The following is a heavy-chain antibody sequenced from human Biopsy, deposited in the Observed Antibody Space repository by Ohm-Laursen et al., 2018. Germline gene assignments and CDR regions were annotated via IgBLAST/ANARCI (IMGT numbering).Heavy chain of an antibody. CDR2: IIPIVGIT. CDR3: ARGGSGSGYYGMDV. V-gene: IGHV1-69*04. CDR1: GDTFSGSA. D-gene: IGHD3-10*01. Sequence: SSVKVSCKASGDTFSGSAFFWVRQAPGQGLVYLGKIIPIVGITNHAQTFQGRITLTGDKSTFMVYMELSRLRSDDTAIYYCARGGSGSGYYGMDVWGQGATVSVSS. J-gene: IGHJ6*02.